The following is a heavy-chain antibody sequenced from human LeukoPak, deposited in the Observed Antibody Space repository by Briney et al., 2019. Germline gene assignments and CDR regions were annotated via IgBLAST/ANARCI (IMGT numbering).Heavy chain of an antibody. D-gene: IGHD3-3*01. V-gene: IGHV1-69*13. CDR3: ARGKVLRFLEWVSPFDY. J-gene: IGHJ4*02. Sequence: GAAVKVSCKCSGCTFSSYAIHWVRPPPGQGLAWVGVITPIFGTANYAQKLEGRITITANASTSTAYMELSRLRTVETAVYYCARGKVLRFLEWVSPFDYWGQGTPVTVSS. CDR1: GCTFSSYA. CDR2: ITPIFGTA.